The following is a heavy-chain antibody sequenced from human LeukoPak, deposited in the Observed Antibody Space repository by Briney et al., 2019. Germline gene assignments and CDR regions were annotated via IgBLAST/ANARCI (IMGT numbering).Heavy chain of an antibody. CDR3: ARFAVHRRITVAGQFGLDY. CDR2: INPSGGST. V-gene: IGHV1-46*01. D-gene: IGHD6-19*01. Sequence: ASVKVSCKASGYTFTTYSMHWVRQAPGQGLEWMGIINPSGGSTNYAQKFQSRVTMTRDTSTSTVYMELSSLRSEDTAVYYCARFAVHRRITVAGQFGLDYWGQGTLVSLSS. CDR1: GYTFTTYS. J-gene: IGHJ4*02.